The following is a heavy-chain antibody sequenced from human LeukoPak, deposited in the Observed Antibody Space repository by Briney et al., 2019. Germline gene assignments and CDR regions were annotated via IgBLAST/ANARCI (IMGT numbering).Heavy chain of an antibody. CDR3: ARLGGNSCFDH. CDR2: IYYSGST. CDR1: GGFISSYY. Sequence: SETLSLTCTVSGGFISSYYWSWIRQPPGKGLEWIGYIYYSGSTNYNPSLKSRVTISVDTSKNQFSLKLSSVTAADTAVYYCARLGGNSCFDHWGQGTLVTVSS. D-gene: IGHD4-23*01. V-gene: IGHV4-59*01. J-gene: IGHJ4*02.